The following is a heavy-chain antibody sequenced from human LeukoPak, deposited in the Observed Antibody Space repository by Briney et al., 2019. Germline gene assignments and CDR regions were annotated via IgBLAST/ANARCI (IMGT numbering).Heavy chain of an antibody. Sequence: ASVKVSCKASGYTFTGYYMHWVRQAPGQGLEWMGWINPNSGGTNYAQKLQGWVTMTRDTSISTAYMELSRLRSDDTAVYYCARDSGYCSSTSCYGPYYYGMDVWGQGTTVTVSS. CDR3: ARDSGYCSSTSCYGPYYYGMDV. CDR2: INPNSGGT. J-gene: IGHJ6*02. CDR1: GYTFTGYY. D-gene: IGHD2-2*01. V-gene: IGHV1-2*04.